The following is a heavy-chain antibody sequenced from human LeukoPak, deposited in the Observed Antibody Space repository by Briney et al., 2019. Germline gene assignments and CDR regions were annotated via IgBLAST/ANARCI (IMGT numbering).Heavy chain of an antibody. CDR3: ARRYPGAFDI. CDR2: IYYSGST. J-gene: IGHJ3*02. CDR1: GGSISSSSYY. V-gene: IGHV4-39*01. Sequence: PSETLSLTCTVSGGSISSSSYYWGWIRQPPGKGLEWIGSIYYSGSTYYNPSLKSRVTISVDTSKNQFSLKLSSVTAADTAVYYCARRYPGAFDIWGQWTMVTVSS. D-gene: IGHD1-1*01.